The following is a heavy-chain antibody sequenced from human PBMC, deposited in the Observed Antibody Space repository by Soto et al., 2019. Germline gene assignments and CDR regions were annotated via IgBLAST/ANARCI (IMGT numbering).Heavy chain of an antibody. D-gene: IGHD3-10*01. CDR2: ISAYNGNT. V-gene: IGHV1-18*01. Sequence: GAPVKVSFKASGYTFSRYCISWGRQAPGQGLEWMGWISAYNGNTNYAQKLQGRVTMTTDTSTSTAYMELRSLRSDDTAVYYCARDLNFRFRTFQHWGQGTLVTVSS. J-gene: IGHJ1*01. CDR3: ARDLNFRFRTFQH. CDR1: GYTFSRYC.